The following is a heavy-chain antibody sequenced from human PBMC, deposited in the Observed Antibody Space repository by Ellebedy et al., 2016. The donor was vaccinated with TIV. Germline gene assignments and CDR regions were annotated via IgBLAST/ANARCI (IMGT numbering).Heavy chain of an antibody. CDR3: ARRGNTASVYMDV. J-gene: IGHJ6*03. CDR1: GFTFDDYA. V-gene: IGHV3-9*01. D-gene: IGHD5-18*01. Sequence: SLKISXAASGFTFDDYAMHWVRQAPGKGLEWVSGISWNSGSIGYADSVKGRFTISRDNAKNSLYLQMNSLRDEDTAVYYCARRGNTASVYMDVWGQGTTVTVSS. CDR2: ISWNSGSI.